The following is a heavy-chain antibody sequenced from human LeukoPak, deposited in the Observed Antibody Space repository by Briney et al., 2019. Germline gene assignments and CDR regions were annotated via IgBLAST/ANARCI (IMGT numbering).Heavy chain of an antibody. D-gene: IGHD6-13*01. J-gene: IGHJ4*02. CDR1: GFTFSSYA. CDR2: ISYDGSNK. V-gene: IGHV3-30-3*01. Sequence: PGGSLRLSCAASGFTFSSYAMHWVRQAPGKGLEWVAVISYDGSNKYYADSVKGRFTISRDNSKNTLYLQMSSLRAEDTAVYYCARVVQRAAGKDFDYWGQGTLVTVSS. CDR3: ARVVQRAAGKDFDY.